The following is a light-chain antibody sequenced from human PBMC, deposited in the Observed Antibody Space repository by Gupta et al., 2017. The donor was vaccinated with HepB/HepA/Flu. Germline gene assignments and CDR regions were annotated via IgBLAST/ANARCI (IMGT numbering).Light chain of an antibody. CDR1: QSVSSN. V-gene: IGKV3-15*01. CDR3: QQYNTWPT. CDR2: GAS. J-gene: IGKJ3*01. Sequence: EIVMTQSPATLSVSPGERATLSCRASQSVSSNLAWYQQKPGQAPRLLIYGASTRATGIPARFSGSGSGTEFTLTSSSRQSEDFAVYYWQQYNTWPTFGHGTKVDIK.